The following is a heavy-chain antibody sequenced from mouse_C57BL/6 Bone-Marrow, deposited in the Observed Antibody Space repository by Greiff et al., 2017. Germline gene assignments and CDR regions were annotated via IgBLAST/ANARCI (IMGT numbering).Heavy chain of an antibody. CDR3: ARLDDGYYYFDY. CDR1: GYTFTSYG. D-gene: IGHD2-3*01. J-gene: IGHJ2*01. Sequence: QVQLQQSGAELARPGASVKLSCKASGYTFTSYGISWVKQRTGQGLEWIGEIYPRSGNTYYNEKFKGKATLTADKSSSTAYMELRSLTSEDSAVYFCARLDDGYYYFDYWGQGTTLTVSS. CDR2: IYPRSGNT. V-gene: IGHV1-81*01.